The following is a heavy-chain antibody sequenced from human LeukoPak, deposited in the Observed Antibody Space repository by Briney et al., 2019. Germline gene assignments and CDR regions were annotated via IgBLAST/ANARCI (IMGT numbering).Heavy chain of an antibody. CDR1: GGSISSYY. J-gene: IGHJ5*02. Sequence: SETLSLTCTVSGGSISSYYWSWIRQPPGKGLEWIGYIYYSGSTNYNPSLKSRVTISVDTSKNQFSLKLSSVTAADTAVYYCARRTYSCSWYEVWWFDPWGQGTLVTVSS. CDR3: ARRTYSCSWYEVWWFDP. CDR2: IYYSGST. D-gene: IGHD6-13*01. V-gene: IGHV4-59*08.